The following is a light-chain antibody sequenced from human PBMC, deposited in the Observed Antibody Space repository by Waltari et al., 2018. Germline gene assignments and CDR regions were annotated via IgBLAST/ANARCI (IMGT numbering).Light chain of an antibody. V-gene: IGKV1-27*01. Sequence: DIQMTQSPSSLSASVGDRVTISCRASQGIDNFLAWYQQKPRKAPKLLISLASTVQSGVLSRFSGSGSGTEFTLTISSLQPDDVATYYCQKYNSAPWTFGQGTKVEIK. CDR2: LAS. CDR1: QGIDNF. CDR3: QKYNSAPWT. J-gene: IGKJ1*01.